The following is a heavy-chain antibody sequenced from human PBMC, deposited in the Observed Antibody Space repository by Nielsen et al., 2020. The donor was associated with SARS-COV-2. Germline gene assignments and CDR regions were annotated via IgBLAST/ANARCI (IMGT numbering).Heavy chain of an antibody. CDR2: INPSDGTT. J-gene: IGHJ4*02. D-gene: IGHD6-19*01. CDR1: GYTFTSYS. V-gene: IGHV1-46*01. Sequence: ASVKVSCKASGYTFTSYSMHWVRQAPGQGLEWMGIINPSDGTTTVTQKFQGRVTMTRDTSTSTVYMELRSLRSDDTAVYYCAREGGIAVAGLDYWGQGTLVTVSS. CDR3: AREGGIAVAGLDY.